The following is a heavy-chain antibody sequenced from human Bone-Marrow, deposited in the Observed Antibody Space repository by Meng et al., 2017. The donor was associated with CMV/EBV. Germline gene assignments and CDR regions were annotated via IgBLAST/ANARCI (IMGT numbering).Heavy chain of an antibody. D-gene: IGHD3-10*01. V-gene: IGHV3-74*01. Sequence: GESLKISCAASGFTLSTYTMSWVRQAPGKGLVWVSRINSDGSSTSYADSVKGRFTISRDNAKNTLYLQMNSLRAEDTAVYYCARARYYGSGIAGMDVWGQGTTVTVSS. J-gene: IGHJ6*02. CDR2: INSDGSST. CDR1: GFTLSTYT. CDR3: ARARYYGSGIAGMDV.